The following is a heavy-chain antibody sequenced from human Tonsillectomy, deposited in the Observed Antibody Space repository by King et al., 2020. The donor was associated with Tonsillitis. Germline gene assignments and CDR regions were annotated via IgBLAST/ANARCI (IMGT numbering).Heavy chain of an antibody. D-gene: IGHD3-10*01. CDR1: GYTFTNFA. CDR3: ARGERGVVFFDF. J-gene: IGHJ4*02. V-gene: IGHV7-4-1*02. Sequence: QLVQSGSELKKPGAPVKVSCKASGYTFTNFAINWVRQAPGQGLEWMGWINANTGNPTYAQGFTGRFVFSVDTSVSTAYMQISSLKAEDTAVYYCARGERGVVFFDFGGQGPLVTVSS. CDR2: INANTGNP.